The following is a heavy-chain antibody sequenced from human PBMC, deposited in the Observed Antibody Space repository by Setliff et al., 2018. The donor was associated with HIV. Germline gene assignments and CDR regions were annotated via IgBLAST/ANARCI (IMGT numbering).Heavy chain of an antibody. V-gene: IGHV4-38-2*01. J-gene: IGHJ3*01. Sequence: PSETLSLTCAVSGYSISSASYWGWLRQPPGKGLEWIGSISQSGNTYYTPSLKSRVTISVDTSKNEFSLKVSSVTATDTAIYYCARRSREGAFDVWGQGTMVTVSS. CDR3: ARRSREGAFDV. CDR2: ISQSGNT. CDR1: GYSISSASY.